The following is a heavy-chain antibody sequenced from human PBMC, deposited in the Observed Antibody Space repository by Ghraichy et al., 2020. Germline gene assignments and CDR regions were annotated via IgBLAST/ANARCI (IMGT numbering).Heavy chain of an antibody. Sequence: SETLSLTCTVSGGSISSSSYYWGWIRQPPGKGLEWIGSIYYSGSTYYNPSLKSRVTISVDTSKNQFSLKLSSVTAADTAVYYCARDQLLWFGERAGYYYYGMDVWGQGTTVTVSS. J-gene: IGHJ6*02. V-gene: IGHV4-39*07. CDR3: ARDQLLWFGERAGYYYYGMDV. D-gene: IGHD3-10*01. CDR2: IYYSGST. CDR1: GGSISSSSYY.